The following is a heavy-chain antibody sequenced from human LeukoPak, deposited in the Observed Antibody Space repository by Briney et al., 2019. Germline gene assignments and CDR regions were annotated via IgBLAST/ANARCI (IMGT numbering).Heavy chain of an antibody. CDR1: GGSINSYY. CDR2: VDSSGNT. V-gene: IGHV4-59*08. J-gene: IGHJ3*01. D-gene: IGHD1-26*01. Sequence: SETLSLTCTVSGGSINSYYWSWIRQPPGKGLEWIGHVDSSGNTNYNPSLESRVTMSVDTSKKQFSLKLTSVTAADMAVYFCARQFLVGSTFHAFDLWGQGTRVTVSS. CDR3: ARQFLVGSTFHAFDL.